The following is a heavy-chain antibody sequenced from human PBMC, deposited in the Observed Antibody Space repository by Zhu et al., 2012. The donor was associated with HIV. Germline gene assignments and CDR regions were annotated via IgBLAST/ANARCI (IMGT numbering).Heavy chain of an antibody. V-gene: IGHV4-59*01. Sequence: QVQLQESGPGLVKPSETLSLTCTVSGGSISSYYWSWIRQPPGKGLEWIGYIYYSGSTNYNPSLKSRVTISVDTSKNQFSLKLSSVTAADTAVYYCARAGYYDSSGYYHDWYFDLWGLAPWSLSPQ. J-gene: IGHJ2*01. CDR2: IYYSGST. CDR1: GGSISSYY. CDR3: ARAGYYDSSGYYHDWYFDL. D-gene: IGHD3-22*01.